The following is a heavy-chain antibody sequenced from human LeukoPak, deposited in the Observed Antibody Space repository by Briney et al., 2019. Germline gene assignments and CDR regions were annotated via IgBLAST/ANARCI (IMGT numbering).Heavy chain of an antibody. CDR3: ARDYGDSPGNYYYYMDV. J-gene: IGHJ6*03. D-gene: IGHD4-17*01. V-gene: IGHV3-7*01. CDR2: IKQDGSEK. Sequence: GGSLRLSCAASGFTFSSYWMSWVRQAPGKGLEWVANIKQDGSEKYYVDSVKGRFTISRDNTKNSLYLQMNSLRAEDTAVYYCARDYGDSPGNYYYYMDVWGKGTTVTVSS. CDR1: GFTFSSYW.